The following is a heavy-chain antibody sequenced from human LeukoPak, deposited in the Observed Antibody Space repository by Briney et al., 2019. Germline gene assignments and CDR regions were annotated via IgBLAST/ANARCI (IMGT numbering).Heavy chain of an antibody. CDR3: ARDLVVGATTQCDAFDI. CDR1: GFTFDDYS. CDR2: INWNGGST. D-gene: IGHD1-26*01. V-gene: IGHV3-20*04. Sequence: GGSLRLSCAASGFTFDDYSMSWVRQAPGKGLEWVSGINWNGGSTGYADSVKGRFTISRDNAKNSLYLQMNSLRAEDTALYYCARDLVVGATTQCDAFDIWGQGTMVTVSS. J-gene: IGHJ3*02.